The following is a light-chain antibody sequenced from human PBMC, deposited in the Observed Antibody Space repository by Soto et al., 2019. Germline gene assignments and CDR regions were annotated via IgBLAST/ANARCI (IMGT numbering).Light chain of an antibody. Sequence: QSVLTQPASVSGSPGQSITLSCTGTSSDVGSYNLVSWYQQHPGNAPKLMIYEGNRRPSGVSNRFSGSKSGNTASLTISGLQAEDEADYYCCSYAGSTTFYVFGTGTKLTVL. CDR2: EGN. V-gene: IGLV2-23*01. J-gene: IGLJ1*01. CDR1: SSDVGSYNL. CDR3: CSYAGSTTFYV.